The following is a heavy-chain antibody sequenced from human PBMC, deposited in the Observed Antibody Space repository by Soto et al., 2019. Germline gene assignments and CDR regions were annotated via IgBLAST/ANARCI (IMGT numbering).Heavy chain of an antibody. Sequence: GASVKVSCKASGGTFSSYAISWVRQAPGQGLEWMGGIIPIFGTANYAQKFQGRVTITADESTSTAYMELSSLRSEDTAVYYCARGSHYYDSSGPLGYWGQGTLVTVSS. CDR1: GGTFSSYA. V-gene: IGHV1-69*13. CDR2: IIPIFGTA. J-gene: IGHJ4*02. CDR3: ARGSHYYDSSGPLGY. D-gene: IGHD3-22*01.